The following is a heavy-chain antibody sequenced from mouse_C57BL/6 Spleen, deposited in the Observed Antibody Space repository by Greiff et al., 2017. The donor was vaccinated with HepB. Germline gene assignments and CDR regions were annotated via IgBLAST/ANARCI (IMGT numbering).Heavy chain of an antibody. CDR2: IKPNNGGT. D-gene: IGHD2-5*01. CDR3: AFPSSCDSNYYFDY. V-gene: IGHV1-22*01. CDR1: GYTFTDYN. J-gene: IGHJ2*01. Sequence: EVQLQQSGPELVKPGASVKMSCKASGYTFTDYNMHWVKQSHGKSLEWIGYIKPNNGGTSYNQKFKGKATLTVNKSFSSAYMEPRSLTSEDSAVYYCAFPSSCDSNYYFDYWGQGTTLTVSS.